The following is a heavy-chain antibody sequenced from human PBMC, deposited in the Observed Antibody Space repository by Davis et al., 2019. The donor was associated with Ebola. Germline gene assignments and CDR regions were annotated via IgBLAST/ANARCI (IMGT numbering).Heavy chain of an antibody. Sequence: ASVQVSCNSSAYIFTAHYIHWVRQAPGQGLEWMGWMIPNSGVTKSALKFQGRVTMTRDTSNSKVYMVLSSLRSDDTAIYYCARDTMGIVIYRVLDIWGQGTTVTVSP. CDR3: ARDTMGIVIYRVLDI. V-gene: IGHV1-2*02. CDR1: AYIFTAHY. J-gene: IGHJ3*02. D-gene: IGHD2/OR15-2a*01. CDR2: MIPNSGVT.